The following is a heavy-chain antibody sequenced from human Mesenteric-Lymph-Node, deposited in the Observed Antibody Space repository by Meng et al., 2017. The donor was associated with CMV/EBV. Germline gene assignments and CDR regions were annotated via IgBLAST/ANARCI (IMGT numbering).Heavy chain of an antibody. CDR3: ARGSAAPDV. CDR1: GFTFSDYY. D-gene: IGHD6-13*01. Sequence: GESLKISCAASGFTFSDYYMSWFRQAPGKGLEWVAYISSSGNTRYYADSVKGRFTISRDNAKNSLYLQMNSLRAEDTAVYYCARGSAAPDVWGQGTTVTVSS. V-gene: IGHV3-11*04. J-gene: IGHJ6*02. CDR2: ISSSGNTR.